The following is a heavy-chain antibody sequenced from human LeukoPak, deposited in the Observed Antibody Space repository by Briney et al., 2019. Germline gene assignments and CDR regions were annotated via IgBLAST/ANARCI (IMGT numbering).Heavy chain of an antibody. D-gene: IGHD3-22*01. CDR1: GHTFDNYW. V-gene: IGHV5-51*01. CDR3: ARRYYYSTESDP. Sequence: GGSLKISCKASGHTFDNYWIGWVRQVPGKGLEWMGIIHPADSDTVYSPSLQGQVTISVDKSISTVYLQWSSLEASDTAIYYCARRYYYSTESDPWGQGTLVTVSS. CDR2: IHPADSDT. J-gene: IGHJ5*02.